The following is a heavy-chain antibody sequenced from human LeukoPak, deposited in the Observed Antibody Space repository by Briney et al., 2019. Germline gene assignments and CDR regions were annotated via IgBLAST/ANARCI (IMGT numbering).Heavy chain of an antibody. V-gene: IGHV3-33*06. CDR2: VWYDGSNK. D-gene: IGHD4-17*01. CDR3: AKDQHGDYRFTYYYMDV. J-gene: IGHJ6*03. Sequence: PGGSLRLSCAASGVTFSSYGMHWVRQAPGKGLEWVAVVWYDGSNKYYADSVKGRFTISRDNSKNTLYLQMNSLRAEDTAVYYCAKDQHGDYRFTYYYMDVWGKGTTVTVSS. CDR1: GVTFSSYG.